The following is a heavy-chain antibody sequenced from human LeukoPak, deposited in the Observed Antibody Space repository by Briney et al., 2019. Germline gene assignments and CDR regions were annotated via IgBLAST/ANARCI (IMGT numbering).Heavy chain of an antibody. D-gene: IGHD6-19*01. CDR2: INPNSGGT. CDR3: ARASGWYSSGY. J-gene: IGHJ4*02. V-gene: IGHV1-2*02. CDR1: GYTFTSYY. Sequence: ASVKVSCKASGYTFTSYYMHWVRQAPGQGLEWMGWINPNSGGTKYAQKFQGRVTLTKDTSINTAYMELSRLTSDDTAVYYCARASGWYSSGYWGQGTLVTVSS.